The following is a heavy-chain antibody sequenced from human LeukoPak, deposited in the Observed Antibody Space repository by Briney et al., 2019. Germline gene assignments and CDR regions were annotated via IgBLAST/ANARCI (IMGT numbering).Heavy chain of an antibody. Sequence: GGSLRLSCAASGFTFSTYWMSWVRQAPGKGLEWVANINPDESEKYYVDSVKGRSTISRDNAKNSLFLQVNSLRAEDTAVYYCASFGYSYGIDYWGQGILVTVSS. CDR3: ASFGYSYGIDY. V-gene: IGHV3-7*01. J-gene: IGHJ4*02. D-gene: IGHD5-18*01. CDR2: INPDESEK. CDR1: GFTFSTYW.